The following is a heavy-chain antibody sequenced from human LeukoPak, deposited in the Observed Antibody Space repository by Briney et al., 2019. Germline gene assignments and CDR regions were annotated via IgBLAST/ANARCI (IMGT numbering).Heavy chain of an antibody. CDR3: AGERAEQVPQIASYCSGGSCYSRYYYYYYGMDV. CDR1: GGSISSYY. Sequence: LETLSLTCTVSGGSISSYYWSCVSQPPGGGLGRSWYIYYIGSTTYNTSLTRRVTISVDTSTKQFSLKLSSVTAADTAVYYCAGERAEQVPQIASYCSGGSCYSRYYYYYYGMDVWGQGTTVTVSS. J-gene: IGHJ6*02. V-gene: IGHV4-59*01. CDR2: IYYIGST. D-gene: IGHD2-15*01.